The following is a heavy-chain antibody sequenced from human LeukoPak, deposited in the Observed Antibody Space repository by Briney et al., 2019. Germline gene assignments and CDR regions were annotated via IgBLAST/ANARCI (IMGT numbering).Heavy chain of an antibody. D-gene: IGHD1-26*01. CDR2: IKSKTDGGTT. Sequence: PGGSLRLSCAASGFTFSNAWMNWVRQAPGKGLEWVGRIKSKTDGGTTDYAAPVKGRFTISRDNAKNSLYLQMNSLRVEDTAVYYCARDRDSGTYRGAFDYWGQGILVTVSS. CDR3: ARDRDSGTYRGAFDY. V-gene: IGHV3-15*07. J-gene: IGHJ4*02. CDR1: GFTFSNAW.